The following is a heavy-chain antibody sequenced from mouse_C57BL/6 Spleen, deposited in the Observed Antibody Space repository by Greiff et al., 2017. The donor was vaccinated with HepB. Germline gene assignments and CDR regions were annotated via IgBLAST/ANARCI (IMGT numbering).Heavy chain of an antibody. CDR3: ARWTTQVAFDY. CDR2: IHTSNSEI. Sequence: QVQLQQPGAELVTPGSSVKLSCKASGYTFTNYWMHWVKQRPIQGLEWIVNIHTSNSEIHYNHKFKDKSTMTIDKSTSTRYMQLSSLRSEDTAVYYCARWTTQVAFDYWGQGTTLTVSS. D-gene: IGHD1-1*01. CDR1: GYTFTNYW. V-gene: IGHV1-52*01. J-gene: IGHJ2*01.